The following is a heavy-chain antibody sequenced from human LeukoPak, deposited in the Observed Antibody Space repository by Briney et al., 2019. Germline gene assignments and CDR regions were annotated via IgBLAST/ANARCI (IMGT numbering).Heavy chain of an antibody. CDR1: GYRSTSPD. CDR2: MNPRDNT. Sequence: ASVKVSCKASGYRSTSPDINWVRQATGRGLEWQGWMNPRDNTSYAQKFQGRVTLTRDKSTNTAYMELSSLRSEDTAVYYCARYTEGHGFDIWGQGTAVTVS. J-gene: IGHJ3*02. V-gene: IGHV1-8*01. CDR3: ARYTEGHGFDI.